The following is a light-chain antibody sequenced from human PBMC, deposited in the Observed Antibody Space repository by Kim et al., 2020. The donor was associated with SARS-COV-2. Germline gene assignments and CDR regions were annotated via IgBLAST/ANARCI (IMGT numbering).Light chain of an antibody. V-gene: IGLV3-19*01. J-gene: IGLJ1*01. CDR2: GKD. CDR3: NSRDISRNLYV. Sequence: ALGQTVRITCQGDSLRRSYASWYQQKPGQAPVLVFYGKDKRPSGIPDRFSGSGSGNTAYLTIAGAQTEDEADYYCNSRDISRNLYVFGAGTKVTVL. CDR1: SLRRSY.